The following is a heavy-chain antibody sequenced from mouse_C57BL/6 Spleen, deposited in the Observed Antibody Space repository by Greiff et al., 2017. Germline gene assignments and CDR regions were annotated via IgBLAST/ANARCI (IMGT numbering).Heavy chain of an antibody. Sequence: EVQLQQSGPELVKPGASVKISCKASGYTFTDYYMNWVKQSHGKSLEWIGDINPNNGGTSYNQKFKGKATLTVDKSSSTAYMELRSLTSEDSAVYYCARWYDEGFDYWGQGTTLTVSS. J-gene: IGHJ2*01. CDR1: GYTFTDYY. CDR2: INPNNGGT. V-gene: IGHV1-26*01. D-gene: IGHD2-14*01. CDR3: ARWYDEGFDY.